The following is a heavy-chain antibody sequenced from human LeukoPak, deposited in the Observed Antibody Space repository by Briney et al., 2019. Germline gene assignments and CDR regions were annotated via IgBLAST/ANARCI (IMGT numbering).Heavy chain of an antibody. CDR2: INHSGST. D-gene: IGHD2-2*01. J-gene: IGHJ5*02. CDR3: AREGGYCSSTSCYLIGGRYNWFDP. V-gene: IGHV4-34*01. Sequence: SETLSLTCAVYGGSFSGYYWSWIRQPPGKGLEWIGEINHSGSTNYNPSLKSRVTISVDTSKNQFSLKLSSVTAADTAVYYCAREGGYCSSTSCYLIGGRYNWFDPWGQGTLVTVSS. CDR1: GGSFSGYY.